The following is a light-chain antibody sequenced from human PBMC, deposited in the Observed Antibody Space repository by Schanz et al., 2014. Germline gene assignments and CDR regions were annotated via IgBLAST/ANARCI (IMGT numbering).Light chain of an antibody. V-gene: IGLV2-14*01. J-gene: IGLJ2*01. Sequence: QSVLTQPASVSGSPGQSITISCTGTSSDVGGYNYVSWYQQHPGKAPKLMIYDVSNRPSGVSNRFSGSKSGNTASLTISGLQAEDEADYYCSSYTNSSTEVFGGGTKVTVL. CDR3: SSYTNSSTEV. CDR1: SSDVGGYNY. CDR2: DVS.